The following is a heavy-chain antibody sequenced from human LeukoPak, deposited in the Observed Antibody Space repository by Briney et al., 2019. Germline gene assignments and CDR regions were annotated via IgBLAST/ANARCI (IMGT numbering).Heavy chain of an antibody. CDR2: IYESGRT. Sequence: SETLSLTCTVSGGSISSGYHYWGWIRQPPGKGLEWIGSIYESGRTHYNPSLRSRITISVDTSKNQFSLELSSVTAADTAVYYCARGDSSSWSLFDYWGQGTLVTVSS. V-gene: IGHV4-39*01. CDR3: ARGDSSSWSLFDY. J-gene: IGHJ4*02. D-gene: IGHD6-13*01. CDR1: GGSISSGYHY.